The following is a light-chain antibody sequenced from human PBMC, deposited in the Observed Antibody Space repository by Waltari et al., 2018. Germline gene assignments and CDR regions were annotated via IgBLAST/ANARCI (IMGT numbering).Light chain of an antibody. CDR3: SLYMGSGIWV. V-gene: IGLV8-61*01. CDR1: SGSISSTSY. J-gene: IGLJ3*02. Sequence: QTVVTQEPSLSVSPGGTVTLTCALSSGSISSTSYATWYQQTPGQAPRTLVAKATSRSSGGPDRFSGSILGNKAALTITGARADDESDYYCSLYMGSGIWVFGGGTKLTVL. CDR2: KAT.